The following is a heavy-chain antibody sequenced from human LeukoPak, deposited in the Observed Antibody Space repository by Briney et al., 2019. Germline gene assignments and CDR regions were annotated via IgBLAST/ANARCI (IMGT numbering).Heavy chain of an antibody. D-gene: IGHD6-25*01. Sequence: GGSLRLSCAASGVTFSSYGFTFSSYGMNWVRQAPGRGLEWVSGISGVGGSRYYADSVKGRFTISRDNSKNTLYLQMNSLRAEDTAVYYCARGGLDESFQYWGQGTLVTVST. CDR3: ARGGLDESFQY. J-gene: IGHJ1*01. CDR1: GVTFSSYGFTFSSYG. V-gene: IGHV3-23*01. CDR2: ISGVGGSR.